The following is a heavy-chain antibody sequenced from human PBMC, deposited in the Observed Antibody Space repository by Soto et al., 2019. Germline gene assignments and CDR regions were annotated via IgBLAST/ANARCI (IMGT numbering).Heavy chain of an antibody. CDR3: ARHYSSGSRNWFDP. CDR2: INHSGST. D-gene: IGHD6-19*01. Sequence: SETLSLTCAVYGGSFSGYYWSWIRQPPGKGLEWIGEINHSGSTNYNPSLKSRVTISVDTSKNQFSLKLSSVTAADTAVFYCARHYSSGSRNWFDPWGQGTLVTVSS. J-gene: IGHJ5*02. CDR1: GGSFSGYY. V-gene: IGHV4-34*01.